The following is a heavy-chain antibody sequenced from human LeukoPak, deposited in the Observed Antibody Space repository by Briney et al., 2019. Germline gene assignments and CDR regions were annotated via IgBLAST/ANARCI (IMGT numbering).Heavy chain of an antibody. V-gene: IGHV3-30-3*01. J-gene: IGHJ4*02. D-gene: IGHD6-19*01. CDR3: AREGPLGSSGWPFDY. Sequence: PGGSLRLSCAASGFTFSSYAMHWVRQAPGKGLEWVAVISYDGSNKYYADSVKGRFTISRDNSKNTLYLQMNSLRAEDTAVYYCAREGPLGSSGWPFDYWGQGTLVTVSS. CDR1: GFTFSSYA. CDR2: ISYDGSNK.